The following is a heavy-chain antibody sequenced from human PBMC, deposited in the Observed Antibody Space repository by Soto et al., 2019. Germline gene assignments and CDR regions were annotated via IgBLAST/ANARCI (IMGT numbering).Heavy chain of an antibody. CDR3: AREEAQYQLLHSYYYMDV. J-gene: IGHJ6*03. V-gene: IGHV1-69*08. CDR1: GGTFSSYT. Sequence: QVQLVQSGAEVKKPGSSVKVSCKASGGTFSSYTINWVRQAPGQGFEWMGRIIPIFGMANYAQKFQGRVTITADESTSTAYMQLSSLRSEDTGLYYCAREEAQYQLLHSYYYMDVWGKGTTVTVSS. D-gene: IGHD2-2*01. CDR2: IIPIFGMA.